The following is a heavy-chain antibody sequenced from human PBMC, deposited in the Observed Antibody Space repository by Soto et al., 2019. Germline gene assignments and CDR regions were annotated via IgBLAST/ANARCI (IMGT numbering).Heavy chain of an antibody. CDR3: ARESKPYLNYQGVWFGT. CDR2: IFYSGTT. J-gene: IGHJ5*02. Sequence: SETLSLTCTVSGGSISSGGYYWSWIRQYPGKGLEWIGNIFYSGTTSYNPSLKSRVAISIDTSKNQFSLKLSSVTAADTAVYYCARESKPYLNYQGVWFGTWGQGTLVTVSS. D-gene: IGHD1-7*01. CDR1: GGSISSGGYY. V-gene: IGHV4-31*03.